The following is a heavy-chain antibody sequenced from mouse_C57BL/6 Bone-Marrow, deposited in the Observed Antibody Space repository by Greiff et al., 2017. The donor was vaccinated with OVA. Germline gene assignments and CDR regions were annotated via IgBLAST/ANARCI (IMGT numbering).Heavy chain of an antibody. Sequence: QVQLQQPGAELVRPGSSVKLSCKASGYTFTSYWMHWVKQRPIQGLEWIGNIDPSDSDTHYNQKFKDKATLTADKSSSTAYMQLISLTSEDSAVYSCAKCFPYYSNAWFAYWGQGTLVTVSA. CDR3: AKCFPYYSNAWFAY. CDR2: IDPSDSDT. D-gene: IGHD2-5*01. J-gene: IGHJ3*01. V-gene: IGHV1-52*01. CDR1: GYTFTSYW.